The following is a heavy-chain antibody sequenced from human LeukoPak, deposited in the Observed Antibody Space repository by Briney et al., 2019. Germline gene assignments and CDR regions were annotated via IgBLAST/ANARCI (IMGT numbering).Heavy chain of an antibody. CDR3: ARPILNYSGWDAFDI. V-gene: IGHV4-38-2*01. CDR2: IYHSGST. D-gene: IGHD5-12*01. CDR1: GYSISSGYY. J-gene: IGHJ3*02. Sequence: PETLSLTCAVSGYSISSGYYWGWIRQPPGKGLEWIGSIYHSGSTYYNPSLKSRVTISVDTSKNQFSLKLSSVTAADTAVYYCARPILNYSGWDAFDIWGQGTMVTVSS.